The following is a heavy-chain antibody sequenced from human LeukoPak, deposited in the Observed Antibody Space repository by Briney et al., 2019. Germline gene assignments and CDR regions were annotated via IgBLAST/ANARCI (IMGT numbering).Heavy chain of an antibody. J-gene: IGHJ4*02. CDR3: AKYYYDSSGSYYIPYYFDY. CDR1: GFTFSSYW. Sequence: GGSLRLSCAASGFTFSSYWMSWVRQAPGKGLEWVANIKQDGSEKYYVDSVKGRFTISRDNAKNSLYLQMNSLRAEDTAVYYCAKYYYDSSGSYYIPYYFDYWGQGALVTVSS. CDR2: IKQDGSEK. D-gene: IGHD3-22*01. V-gene: IGHV3-7*01.